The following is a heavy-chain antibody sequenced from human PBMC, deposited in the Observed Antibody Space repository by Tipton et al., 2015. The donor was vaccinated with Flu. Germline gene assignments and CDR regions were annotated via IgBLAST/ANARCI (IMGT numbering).Heavy chain of an antibody. CDR2: IDTSATTI. CDR3: ARELPYSSGWYPPRMDV. CDR1: EFIFSTYE. D-gene: IGHD6-19*01. Sequence: QLVQSGGGLVKPGGSLRLSCAASEFIFSTYEMSWVRQAPGKGLEWVSYIDTSATTIYYAESVKGRFTISRDNAKNSLSLQMNSLRAEDTAVYYCARELPYSSGWYPPRMDVWGQGTTVTVSS. J-gene: IGHJ6*02. V-gene: IGHV3-48*03.